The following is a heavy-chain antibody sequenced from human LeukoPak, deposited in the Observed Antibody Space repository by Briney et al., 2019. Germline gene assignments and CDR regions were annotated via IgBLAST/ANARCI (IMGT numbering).Heavy chain of an antibody. V-gene: IGHV1-2*06. CDR1: GYTFTGYC. CDR3: ARVRASVYSPVTSLYYFDY. CDR2: INPNSGGT. D-gene: IGHD3-10*01. Sequence: GASVKASCKASGYTFTGYCMHWVRQAPGQGLEWMGRINPNSGGTNYAQKFQGRVTMTRDTSISTAYMELSRLRSDDTAVYYCARVRASVYSPVTSLYYFDYWAQGTLVTVSS. J-gene: IGHJ4*02.